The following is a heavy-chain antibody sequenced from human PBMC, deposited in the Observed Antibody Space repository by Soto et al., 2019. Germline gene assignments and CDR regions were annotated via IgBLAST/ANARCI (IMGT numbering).Heavy chain of an antibody. D-gene: IGHD1-26*01. CDR1: GFTFSDYA. J-gene: IGHJ5*02. CDR2: IRASGGST. V-gene: IGHV3-23*01. Sequence: GGSLRLSCAASGFTFSDYAMGWVRRAPGKGLEWVSGIRASGGSTDYADSGKGRFTISRDNSKNTLFLQMNSLRAEDTAVYYCTRGYSGSYWDWFDPWGQGTLVTVSS. CDR3: TRGYSGSYWDWFDP.